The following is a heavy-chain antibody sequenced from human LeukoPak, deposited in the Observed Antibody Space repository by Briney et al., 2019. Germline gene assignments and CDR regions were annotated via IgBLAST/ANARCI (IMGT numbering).Heavy chain of an antibody. CDR3: ARARNNYDESGYSALDH. Sequence: GGSLRLSCAASGFTFSDYYMSWIRQVPGKGLEWVSFISSSSSYTNYADSVQGRFTISRDNSKNTLYLQMDSLRAEDTAMFYCARARNNYDESGYSALDHWGQGTLVTVSS. CDR2: ISSSSSYT. CDR1: GFTFSDYY. V-gene: IGHV3-11*06. J-gene: IGHJ4*02. D-gene: IGHD3-3*01.